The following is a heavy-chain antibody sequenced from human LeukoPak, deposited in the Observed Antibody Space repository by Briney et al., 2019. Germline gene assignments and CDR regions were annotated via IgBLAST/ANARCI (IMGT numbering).Heavy chain of an antibody. D-gene: IGHD2/OR15-2a*01. Sequence: GGSLRLSCAASGFTFSSYGMSWVRQAPGKGLEWASAISGSGGSTYYADSVKGRFTLSRDTSKDTMYLTMNSLRAEGTSVYSCAKACNIRFDYWGQGTLVTVSS. CDR3: AKACNIRFDY. CDR2: ISGSGGST. V-gene: IGHV3-23*01. J-gene: IGHJ4*02. CDR1: GFTFSSYG.